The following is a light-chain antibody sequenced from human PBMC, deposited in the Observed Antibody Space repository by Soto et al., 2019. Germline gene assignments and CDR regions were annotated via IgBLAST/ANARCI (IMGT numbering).Light chain of an antibody. J-gene: IGKJ4*01. CDR2: DAS. V-gene: IGKV1-5*01. CDR1: QSISSW. Sequence: DIQMTQSPSTLSASVGDRVTITCRASQSISSWLAWYQQKPGKAPKLLIYDASSLESGAPSRFSGSGSGTEFTITISSLQPDDFEAYYSQPYNSYPGLTFGGGTKVEIK. CDR3: QPYNSYPGLT.